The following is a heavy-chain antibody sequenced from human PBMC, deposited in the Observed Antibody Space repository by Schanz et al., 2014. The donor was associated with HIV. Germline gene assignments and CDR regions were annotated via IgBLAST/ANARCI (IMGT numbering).Heavy chain of an antibody. CDR3: ARDQGTTWASGGNWFDP. D-gene: IGHD3-10*01. Sequence: EVQLLESGGGLVQPGGSLRLSCSDSGLTFTNNDMTWVRQAPGKGLEWVSAISASGAGTYYAESVKGRFTISRDNTKNTLYLQMNSLRAEDTAVYYCARDQGTTWASGGNWFDPWGQGTLVTVSS. V-gene: IGHV3-23*01. CDR1: GLTFTNND. J-gene: IGHJ5*02. CDR2: ISASGAGT.